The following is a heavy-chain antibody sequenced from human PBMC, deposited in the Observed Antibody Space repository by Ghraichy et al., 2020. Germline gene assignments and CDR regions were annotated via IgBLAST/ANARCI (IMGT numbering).Heavy chain of an antibody. D-gene: IGHD3-22*01. J-gene: IGHJ4*02. CDR3: AKGVDYDTPAYWVGFDY. CDR1: GFTFSSYG. Sequence: GGSLRLSCAASGFTFSSYGMHWVRQAPGKGLEWVAVISYDGSNKYYADSVKGRFTISRDNSKNTLYLQMNSLRAEDTAVYYCAKGVDYDTPAYWVGFDYWGQGTLVTVSS. CDR2: ISYDGSNK. V-gene: IGHV3-30*18.